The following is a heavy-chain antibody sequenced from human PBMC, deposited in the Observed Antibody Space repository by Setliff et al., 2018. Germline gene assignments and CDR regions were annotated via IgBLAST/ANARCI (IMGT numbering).Heavy chain of an antibody. V-gene: IGHV1-8*01. CDR1: GYTFISYD. J-gene: IGHJ5*02. CDR2: MNPNSGNT. CDR3: ARGLMVRRSNWFDP. D-gene: IGHD3-10*01. Sequence: ASVKVSCKASGYTFISYDINWVRQATGQGLEWMGWMNPNSGNTGYAQKFQGRVTMTRNTSISTAYMELSSLRSEDTAVYYCARGLMVRRSNWFDPWGQGTLVTVSS.